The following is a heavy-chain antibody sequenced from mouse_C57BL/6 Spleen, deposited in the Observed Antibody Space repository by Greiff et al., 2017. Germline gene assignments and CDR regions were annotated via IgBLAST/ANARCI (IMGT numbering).Heavy chain of an antibody. CDR3: AREGGYDYDEGFAY. CDR1: GFSLTSYG. CDR2: IWSGGST. D-gene: IGHD2-4*01. V-gene: IGHV2-2*01. Sequence: VKLVESGPGLVQPSQSLSITCTVSGFSLTSYGVHWVRQSPGKGLEWLGVIWSGGSTDYNAAFISRLSISKDNSKSQVFFKMNSLQADDTAIYYCAREGGYDYDEGFAYWGQGTLVTVSA. J-gene: IGHJ3*01.